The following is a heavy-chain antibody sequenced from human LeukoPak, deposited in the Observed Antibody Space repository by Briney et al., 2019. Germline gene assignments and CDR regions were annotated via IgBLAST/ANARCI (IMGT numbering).Heavy chain of an antibody. V-gene: IGHV3-64D*09. Sequence: GGSLRLSCSASGFTFSSYAMHWVRQAPGKGLEYVSAISSNGGSTYYADSVKGRFTISRDNSKNTLYLQMSGLRAEDTAVYYCVKVGYYDCSGYYHYWGEGTLVTVSS. CDR3: VKVGYYDCSGYYHY. D-gene: IGHD3-22*01. J-gene: IGHJ4*02. CDR2: ISSNGGST. CDR1: GFTFSSYA.